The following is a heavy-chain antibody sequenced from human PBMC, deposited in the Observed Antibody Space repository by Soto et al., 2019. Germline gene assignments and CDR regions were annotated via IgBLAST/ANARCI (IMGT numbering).Heavy chain of an antibody. Sequence: ASVKVSCKASGYTFTSYYMHWVRQAPGQGLEWMGIINPSGGSTSYAQKFQGRVTMTRDASTSTVYMELSSLRSEDTAVYYCAREERLLWFGESRQGYFDYWGQGTLVTVSS. J-gene: IGHJ4*02. V-gene: IGHV1-46*01. D-gene: IGHD3-10*01. CDR2: INPSGGST. CDR1: GYTFTSYY. CDR3: AREERLLWFGESRQGYFDY.